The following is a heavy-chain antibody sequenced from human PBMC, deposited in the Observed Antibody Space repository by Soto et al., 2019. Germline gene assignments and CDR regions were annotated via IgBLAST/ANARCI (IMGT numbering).Heavy chain of an antibody. V-gene: IGHV3-23*01. CDR2: IDGGGTKT. CDR1: GFTFSNYA. CDR3: TKEHSNYPDNCFDP. J-gene: IGHJ5*02. Sequence: PGGSLSLSCAASGFTFSNYAMSWVRQAPGTGLQWVSAIDGGGTKTYYADSVKGRFTISRDNSMNTLYLQMDSLRAEDTAIYYCTKEHSNYPDNCFDPWGQGTRVTVSS. D-gene: IGHD4-4*01.